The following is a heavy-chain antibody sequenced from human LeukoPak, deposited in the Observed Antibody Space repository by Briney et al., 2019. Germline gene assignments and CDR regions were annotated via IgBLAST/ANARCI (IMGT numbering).Heavy chain of an antibody. CDR3: ARGVRFGRII. CDR2: MNPYSGDT. Sequence: ASVKVSCKASGYTFTSYDINWVRQASGQGPEWMGWMNPYSGDTGYAQRFQGRLTMARDTSISTAYMELSSLKSEDTAVYYCARGVRFGRIIWDQGTRVTVSP. CDR1: GYTFTSYD. V-gene: IGHV1-8*01. J-gene: IGHJ4*02. D-gene: IGHD3-10*01.